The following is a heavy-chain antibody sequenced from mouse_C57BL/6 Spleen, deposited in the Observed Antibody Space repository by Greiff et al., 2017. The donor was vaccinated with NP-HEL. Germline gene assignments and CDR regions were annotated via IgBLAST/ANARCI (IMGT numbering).Heavy chain of an antibody. CDR1: GFSFNTYA. J-gene: IGHJ4*01. CDR3: VRPSVYGNYPYYYAMDY. Sequence: EVKLVESGGGLVQPKGSLKLSCAASGFSFNTYAMNWVRQAPGKGLEWVARIRSKSNNYATYYADSVKDRFTISREDSESMLYLQMNNLKTEDTAMYYCVRPSVYGNYPYYYAMDYWGQGTSVTVSS. D-gene: IGHD2-1*01. V-gene: IGHV10-1*01. CDR2: IRSKSNNYAT.